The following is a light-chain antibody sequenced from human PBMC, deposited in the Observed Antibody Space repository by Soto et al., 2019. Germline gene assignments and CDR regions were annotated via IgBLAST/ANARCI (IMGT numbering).Light chain of an antibody. CDR1: SSDVGSYDL. CDR3: YSYAGSNTDYV. CDR2: EVT. Sequence: QSALTQPASVSGSPGQSIAISCTGTSSDVGSYDLVSWYQQHPGKAPKLIIYEVTKRPSGVSDRFSGSKSGNTASLTISGLQAEDEADYYCYSYAGSNTDYVFGTGTKVTVL. J-gene: IGLJ1*01. V-gene: IGLV2-23*02.